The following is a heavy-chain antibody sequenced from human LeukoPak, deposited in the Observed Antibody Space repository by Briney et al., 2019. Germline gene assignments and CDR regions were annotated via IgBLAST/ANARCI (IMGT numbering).Heavy chain of an antibody. J-gene: IGHJ2*01. D-gene: IGHD4-23*01. Sequence: SETLSLTCTVSGGSISSSSYYWGWIRQPPGKGLEWIGSIYYSGSTYYNPSLKSRVTISVDTSKNQSSLKLSSVTAADTAVYYCARRPTPRYFDLWGRGTLVTVSS. CDR1: GGSISSSSYY. V-gene: IGHV4-39*01. CDR3: ARRPTPRYFDL. CDR2: IYYSGST.